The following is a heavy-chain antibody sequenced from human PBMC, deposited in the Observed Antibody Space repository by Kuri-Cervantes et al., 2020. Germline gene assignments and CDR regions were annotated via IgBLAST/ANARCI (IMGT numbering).Heavy chain of an antibody. CDR2: ISSDGSNK. CDR1: GFTFSVYA. Sequence: GESLKISCAASGFTFSVYAIHWVRQAPGKGLEWVAVISSDGSNKYYADSVKGRFTISRDNSKNTLYLQMNSLRAEDTAVYYCTTDFGADDYSNQYWGQGTLVTVSS. D-gene: IGHD4-11*01. CDR3: TTDFGADDYSNQY. V-gene: IGHV3-30*01. J-gene: IGHJ4*02.